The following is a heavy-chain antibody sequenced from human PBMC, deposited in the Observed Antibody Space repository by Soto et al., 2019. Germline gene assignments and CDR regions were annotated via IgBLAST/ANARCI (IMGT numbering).Heavy chain of an antibody. CDR1: GYTFTSYG. CDR2: ISAYNGNP. V-gene: IGHV1-18*01. Sequence: QVQLVQSGAEVKKPGASVKVSCKASGYTFTSYGSSWVRQAPGQGLEWMGWISAYNGNPNYAQKLQGRVTMTQDSCTSTADMELRSLRSAATAVYYCGRSETYYYYYMDVWGKGTTVTVSS. J-gene: IGHJ6*03. CDR3: GRSETYYYYYMDV.